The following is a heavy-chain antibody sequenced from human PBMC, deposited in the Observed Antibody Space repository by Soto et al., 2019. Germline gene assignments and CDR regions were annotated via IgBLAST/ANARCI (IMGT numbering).Heavy chain of an antibody. CDR2: TDPSDSYI. V-gene: IGHV5-10-1*01. Sequence: GESLKISCKGSGYSFTKYWISWVRQMPGKGLEWMGRTDPSDSYINYSPSFQGHVTISADKSINTAYLQWSSLRASDTAIYYCARHYICRGGDCYYYGMDVWGQGTTVTVSS. CDR3: ARHYICRGGDCYYYGMDV. D-gene: IGHD3-16*01. J-gene: IGHJ6*02. CDR1: GYSFTKYW.